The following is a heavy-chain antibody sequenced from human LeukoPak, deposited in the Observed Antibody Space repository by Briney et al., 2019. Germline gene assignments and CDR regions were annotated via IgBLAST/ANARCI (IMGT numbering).Heavy chain of an antibody. CDR3: ARSSRELGGYAPWELMPPFDY. CDR1: GFTFNDYG. J-gene: IGHJ4*02. D-gene: IGHD1-7*01. V-gene: IGHV3-20*04. CDR2: INWNGGRT. Sequence: PGGSLRLSCAASGFTFNDYGMSWVRQAPGKGLEWVSGINWNGGRTGYADSMKGRFIISRDNAKNSLYLQVNSLRAEDTAVYYCARSSRELGGYAPWELMPPFDYWGQGTLVTVSS.